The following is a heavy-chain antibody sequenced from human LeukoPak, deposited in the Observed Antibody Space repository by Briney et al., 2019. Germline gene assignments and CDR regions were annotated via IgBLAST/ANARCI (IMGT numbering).Heavy chain of an antibody. V-gene: IGHV3-30*02. J-gene: IGHJ3*02. Sequence: GTSLRLSCSASGFTFSTCAMHWVRQAPGKGLEWVAFIRYDGSNKYYADSVKGRFTISRDNSKNTLYLQMNSLRAEDTAVYYCAKNENAFDIWGQGTMVTVSS. CDR3: AKNENAFDI. CDR1: GFTFSTCA. CDR2: IRYDGSNK.